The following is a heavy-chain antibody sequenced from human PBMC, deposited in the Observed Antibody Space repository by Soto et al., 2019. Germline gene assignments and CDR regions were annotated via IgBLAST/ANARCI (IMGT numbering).Heavy chain of an antibody. V-gene: IGHV4-34*01. Sequence: KPSETLSLTCAVYGGSFSGYYWSWIRQPPGKGLEWIGEINHSGSTNYNPSLKSRVTISVDTSKNQFSLKLSSVTAADTAVYYCARSRRITIFGVAPNWFDPWGQGTLVTVSS. CDR2: INHSGST. J-gene: IGHJ5*02. CDR3: ARSRRITIFGVAPNWFDP. D-gene: IGHD3-3*01. CDR1: GGSFSGYY.